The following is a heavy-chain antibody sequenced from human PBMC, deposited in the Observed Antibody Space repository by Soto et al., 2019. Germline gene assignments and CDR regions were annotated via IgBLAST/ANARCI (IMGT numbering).Heavy chain of an antibody. CDR3: ARERRVGWIAARRGWFDP. CDR2: MNPNSGNT. CDR1: GYTFTSYD. J-gene: IGHJ5*02. V-gene: IGHV1-8*01. D-gene: IGHD6-6*01. Sequence: ASVKVSCKASGYTFTSYDINWVRQATGQGLEWMGWMNPNSGNTGYAQKFQGRVTMTRNTSISTAYMELSSLRSEDTAVYYCARERRVGWIAARRGWFDPWGQGTLVTVYS.